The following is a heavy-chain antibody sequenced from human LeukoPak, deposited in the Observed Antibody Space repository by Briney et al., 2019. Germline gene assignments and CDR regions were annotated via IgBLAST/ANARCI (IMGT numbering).Heavy chain of an antibody. CDR3: ARFGTDYVWGSYRYHYFDY. CDR1: GGSFSGYY. J-gene: IGHJ4*02. CDR2: INHSGST. D-gene: IGHD3-16*02. Sequence: SETLSLTCAVYGGSFSGYYWSWIRQPPGKGLEWIGEINHSGSTNYNPSLKSRVTISVDTSKNQFSLKLSSVTAADTAVYYCARFGTDYVWGSYRYHYFDYWGQGTLVTVSS. V-gene: IGHV4-34*01.